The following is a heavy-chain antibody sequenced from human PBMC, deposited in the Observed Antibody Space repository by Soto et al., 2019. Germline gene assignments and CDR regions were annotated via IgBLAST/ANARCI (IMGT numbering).Heavy chain of an antibody. D-gene: IGHD3-3*01. J-gene: IGHJ6*02. CDR1: GFTFSSYG. V-gene: IGHV3-30*18. CDR3: AKDWRAIFGVVTTDYYYGMDV. Sequence: HPGGSLRLSCAASGFTFSSYGMYWVRQAPGKGLEWVAVISYDGSNKYYADSVKGRFTISRDNSKNTLYLQMNSLRAEDTAVYYCAKDWRAIFGVVTTDYYYGMDVWGQGTTVTVSS. CDR2: ISYDGSNK.